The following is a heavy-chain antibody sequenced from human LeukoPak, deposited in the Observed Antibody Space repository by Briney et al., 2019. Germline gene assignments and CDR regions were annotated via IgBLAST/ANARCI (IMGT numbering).Heavy chain of an antibody. D-gene: IGHD3-22*01. J-gene: IGHJ4*02. CDR1: GFTFSSYA. CDR2: ISYDGSNK. V-gene: IGHV3-30-3*01. Sequence: GGSLSLSCAASGFTFSSYAMHWVRQAPGKGLEWVAVISYDGSNKYYADSVKGRFTISRDNSKNTLYLQMNSLRAEDTAVYYCARDGFAEDSSGYPDYWGQGTLVTVSS. CDR3: ARDGFAEDSSGYPDY.